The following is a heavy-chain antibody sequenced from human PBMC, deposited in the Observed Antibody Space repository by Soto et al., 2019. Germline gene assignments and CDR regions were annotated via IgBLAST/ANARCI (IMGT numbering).Heavy chain of an antibody. V-gene: IGHV1-69*01. D-gene: IGHD3-3*01. CDR1: GGTFSSYA. CDR3: ARASLITIFGVVIIGWFDP. J-gene: IGHJ5*02. CDR2: IIPIFGTA. Sequence: VKVSCKASGGTFSSYAISWVRQAPGQGLEWMGGIIPIFGTANYAQKFQGRVTITADESTSTAYMELSSLRSEDTAVYYCARASLITIFGVVIIGWFDPWGQGTLVTVSS.